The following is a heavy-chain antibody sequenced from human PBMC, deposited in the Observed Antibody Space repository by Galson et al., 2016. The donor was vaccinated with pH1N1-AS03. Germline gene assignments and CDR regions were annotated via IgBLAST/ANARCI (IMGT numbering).Heavy chain of an antibody. Sequence: PALVKPTQTLTLTCSFSGFALTSPGVCVTWVRQPPGKALEWLATIDSDDDKYYTTSLKTRLTISKDTSKNQVVLTMTNMDPADTGTYYCARSTHVNEGLDYWGQGTLVTVSS. J-gene: IGHJ4*02. D-gene: IGHD2-8*01. V-gene: IGHV2-70*20. CDR1: GFALTSPGVC. CDR2: IDSDDDK. CDR3: ARSTHVNEGLDY.